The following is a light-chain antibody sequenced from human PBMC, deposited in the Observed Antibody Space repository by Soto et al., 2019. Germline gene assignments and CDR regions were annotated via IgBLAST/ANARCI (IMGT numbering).Light chain of an antibody. CDR3: AAWDDTVRSYV. CDR2: RND. CDR1: ISNIGNNY. V-gene: IGLV1-47*01. J-gene: IGLJ1*01. Sequence: QSVLTQPSSVSGTPGQGVTISCSGSISNIGNNYVYWFQQLPGTAPKVLSNRNDQRPSGVPDRFSGSKSGTSASLAISGLRYEDEAAYYCAAWDDTVRSYVFGTGTKLTVL.